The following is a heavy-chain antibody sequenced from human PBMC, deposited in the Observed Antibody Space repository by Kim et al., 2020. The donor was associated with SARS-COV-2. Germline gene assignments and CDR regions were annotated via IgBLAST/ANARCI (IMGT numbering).Heavy chain of an antibody. V-gene: IGHV4-59*08. J-gene: IGHJ3*02. CDR3: ARHRRYSYGYAFDI. Sequence: NPPLQGRFTISIDTSNNQLSLKLTSVTAADTAVFYCARHRRYSYGYAFDIWGRGTMVTVSS. D-gene: IGHD5-18*01.